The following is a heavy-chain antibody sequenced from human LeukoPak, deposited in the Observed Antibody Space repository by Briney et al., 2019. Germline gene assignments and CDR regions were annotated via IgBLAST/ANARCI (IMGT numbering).Heavy chain of an antibody. CDR1: GYTFTGYY. Sequence: ASVKVSCKASGYTFTGYYMHWVRQAPGQGLEWMGWIYPNSGATKYAQKFRGRVTMTRDTSISTAYMELSGLRSDDTAMYYCGTLLSNGPFDYWGQGSLVTVSS. CDR3: GTLLSNGPFDY. CDR2: IYPNSGAT. V-gene: IGHV1-2*02. J-gene: IGHJ4*02.